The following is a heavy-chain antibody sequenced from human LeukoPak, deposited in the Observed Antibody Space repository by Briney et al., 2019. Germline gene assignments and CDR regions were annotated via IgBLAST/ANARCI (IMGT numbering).Heavy chain of an antibody. Sequence: SETLSLTCTVSGGSIGSYYWSWIRQPPGKGLEWIGYIYYSGSTNYNPSLKSRVTISVDTSKNQFSLKLSSVTAADTAVYYCASTVATGPSSGLDYWGQGTLVTVSS. CDR1: GGSIGSYY. J-gene: IGHJ4*02. V-gene: IGHV4-59*12. CDR3: ASTVATGPSSGLDY. D-gene: IGHD6-19*01. CDR2: IYYSGST.